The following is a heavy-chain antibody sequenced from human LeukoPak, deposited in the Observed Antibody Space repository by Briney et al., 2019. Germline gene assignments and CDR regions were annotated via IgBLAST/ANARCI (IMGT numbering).Heavy chain of an antibody. CDR3: ANFVVATRDAFDI. D-gene: IGHD1-26*01. CDR2: IRYDGSNK. J-gene: IGHJ3*02. V-gene: IGHV3-30*02. CDR1: GFTFSSYG. Sequence: GGSLRLSCAASGFTFSSYGMHWVRQAPGKGLEWVAFIRYDGSNKYYADSVKGRFTISRDNSKNTLYLQMNSLRAEDTAVYYCANFVVATRDAFDIWGQGTMVTVSS.